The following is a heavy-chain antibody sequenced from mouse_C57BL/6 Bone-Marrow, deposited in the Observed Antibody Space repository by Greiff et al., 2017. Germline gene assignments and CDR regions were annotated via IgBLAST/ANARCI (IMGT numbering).Heavy chain of an antibody. CDR1: GYTFTSYW. V-gene: IGHV1-69*01. Sequence: VQLQQPGAELVMPGASVKLSCKASGYTFTSYWMHWVKQRPGQGLEWIGEIDPSDSYTNYNQKFKSKATLTVDTSSSTAYMQLSSLTSEDSAVYYCARCDWGLLFDYWGQGTTLTVSS. D-gene: IGHD2-13*01. CDR2: IDPSDSYT. CDR3: ARCDWGLLFDY. J-gene: IGHJ2*01.